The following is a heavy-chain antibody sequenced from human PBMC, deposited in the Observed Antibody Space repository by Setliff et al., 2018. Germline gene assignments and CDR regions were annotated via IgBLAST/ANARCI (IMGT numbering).Heavy chain of an antibody. CDR2: MNPNSGNT. CDR1: GGSFTSYD. CDR3: ARLVSGYDFWSGYWNYYYYYYYMDV. D-gene: IGHD3-3*01. Sequence: ASVKVSCKASGGSFTSYDINWVRQATGQGLEWMGWMNPNSGNTGYAQKFQGRVTMTRNTSISTAYMELSSLRSEDTAVYYCARLVSGYDFWSGYWNYYYYYYYMDVWGKGTTVTVSS. J-gene: IGHJ6*03. V-gene: IGHV1-8*02.